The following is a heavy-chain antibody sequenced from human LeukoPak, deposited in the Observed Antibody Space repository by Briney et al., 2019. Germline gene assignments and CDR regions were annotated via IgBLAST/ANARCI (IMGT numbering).Heavy chain of an antibody. D-gene: IGHD2-15*01. V-gene: IGHV1-2*02. Sequence: ASVKVSCKASGYTFTGYYMHWVRQAPGQGLEWMGWINPKSGGTNYAQQFQGRVTMTRDTSISTDYMELSRLRSDDTAVYYCARDGGYCSGGSCYKYFDYWGQGTLVTVSS. J-gene: IGHJ4*02. CDR2: INPKSGGT. CDR1: GYTFTGYY. CDR3: ARDGGYCSGGSCYKYFDY.